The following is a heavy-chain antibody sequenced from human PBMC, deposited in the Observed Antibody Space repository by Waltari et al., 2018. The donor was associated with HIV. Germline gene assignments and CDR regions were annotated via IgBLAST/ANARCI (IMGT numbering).Heavy chain of an antibody. Sequence: QVQLQESGPGLVKPSETLSLTCTVSGGSISSYYWSWIRQPPGKGLEWIGYIYYSGSTNYNPSLKIRVTISVDTSKNQFSLKLSSVTAADTAVYYCARRSDITIFGVVNNAFDIWGQGTMVTVSS. CDR1: GGSISSYY. D-gene: IGHD3-3*01. J-gene: IGHJ3*02. CDR3: ARRSDITIFGVVNNAFDI. CDR2: IYYSGST. V-gene: IGHV4-59*08.